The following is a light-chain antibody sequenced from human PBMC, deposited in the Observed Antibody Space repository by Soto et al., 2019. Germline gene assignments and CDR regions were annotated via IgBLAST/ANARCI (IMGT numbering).Light chain of an antibody. CDR2: DAS. V-gene: IGKV3D-20*02. CDR3: QQLSSWPRT. CDR1: QTVRNNY. Sequence: EIVLTQSPGTLSLSPGERATLSCRASQTVRNNYLAWYQQKPGQAPRFLIYDASSRATGIPDRFSGSGSGTDFTLTISRLEPEDFAVYYCQQLSSWPRTFGGGTKVDIK. J-gene: IGKJ4*01.